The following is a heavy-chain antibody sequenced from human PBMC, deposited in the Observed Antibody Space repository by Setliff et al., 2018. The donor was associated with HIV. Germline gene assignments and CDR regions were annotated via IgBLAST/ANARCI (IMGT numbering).Heavy chain of an antibody. CDR3: ARDFSSGYYYTASAFDI. D-gene: IGHD3-22*01. Sequence: GGSLRLSCAASGFTFSSYSMNWVRQAPGKGLEWVSYISSSSNTIYYADSVKGRFTISRDNAKNSLYLQMNSLRVEDTAVYYCARDFSSGYYYTASAFDIWGQGTMVTVSS. V-gene: IGHV3-48*01. CDR2: ISSSSNTI. J-gene: IGHJ3*02. CDR1: GFTFSSYS.